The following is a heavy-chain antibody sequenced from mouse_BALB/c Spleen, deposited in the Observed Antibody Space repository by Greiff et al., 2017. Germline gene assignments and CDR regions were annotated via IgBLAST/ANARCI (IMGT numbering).Heavy chain of an antibody. J-gene: IGHJ4*01. CDR3: AEGSFYAMDY. CDR1: GYSITSDYV. CDR2: ISYSGST. Sequence: EVQLQESGPGLVKPSQSLSLTCTVTGYSITSDYVWYWIRQFPGNKLEWMGYISYSGSTSYNPSLKSRISITRDTSKNQFFLQLNSVTTEDTATYYCAEGSFYAMDYWGQGTSVTVSS. V-gene: IGHV3-2*02.